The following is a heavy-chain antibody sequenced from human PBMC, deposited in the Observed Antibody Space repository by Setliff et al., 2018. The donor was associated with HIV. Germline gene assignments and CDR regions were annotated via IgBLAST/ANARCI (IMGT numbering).Heavy chain of an antibody. CDR1: GYTFTAYY. V-gene: IGHV1-2*02. CDR3: ARSPYYDILTGYYSQYYFDY. CDR2: INPNSGGT. J-gene: IGHJ4*02. Sequence: ASVKVSCKASGYTFTAYYMHWVRQAPGQGLEWMGWINPNSGGTNYAQKFQGRVTMTRDTSISTAYMELSRLRSDDTAVYYCARSPYYDILTGYYSQYYFDYWGQGTLVTVSS. D-gene: IGHD3-9*01.